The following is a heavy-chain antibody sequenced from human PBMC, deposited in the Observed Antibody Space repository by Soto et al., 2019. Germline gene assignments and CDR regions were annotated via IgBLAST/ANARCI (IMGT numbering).Heavy chain of an antibody. J-gene: IGHJ4*02. Sequence: PSETPSLTCTVSGGSISSGGYYWSWIRQHPGKGLEWIGYIYYSGSTYYNPSLKSRVTISVDTSKNQFSLKLSSVTAADTAVYYCASARGYSGYASDWAFDYWGQGTLVTVSS. V-gene: IGHV4-31*03. CDR1: GGSISSGGYY. CDR2: IYYSGST. D-gene: IGHD5-12*01. CDR3: ASARGYSGYASDWAFDY.